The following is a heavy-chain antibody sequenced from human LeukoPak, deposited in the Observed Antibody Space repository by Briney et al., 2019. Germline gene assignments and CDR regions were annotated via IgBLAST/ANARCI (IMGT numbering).Heavy chain of an antibody. V-gene: IGHV3-48*01. CDR2: ISSSSSTI. CDR3: ARGPNSNWSGLDF. D-gene: IGHD6-6*01. J-gene: IGHJ4*02. CDR1: GFTFSTYS. Sequence: GGSLRLSCAASGFTFSTYSMNWVRQAPGKGLEWVSYISSSSSTIYYADSVKGRFTISRDNAKNSLYLQMNSLRAEDTAVYYCARGPNSNWSGLDFWGQGTLLTVSS.